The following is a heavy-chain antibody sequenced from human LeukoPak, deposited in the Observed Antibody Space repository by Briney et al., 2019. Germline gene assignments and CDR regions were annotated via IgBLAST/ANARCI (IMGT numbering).Heavy chain of an antibody. J-gene: IGHJ4*02. CDR3: ARGLGTINFDY. CDR2: IYSSGTT. Sequence: SDTLALTCTVSGGSSSSYYWSWIRQPSGKALEWIGRIYSSGTTNYNPSLKSRVNMSVDPSKYQIPLKLSSVTAADTAVYYCARGLGTINFDYWGQGTLVTVSS. V-gene: IGHV4-4*07. D-gene: IGHD1-7*01. CDR1: GGSSSSYY.